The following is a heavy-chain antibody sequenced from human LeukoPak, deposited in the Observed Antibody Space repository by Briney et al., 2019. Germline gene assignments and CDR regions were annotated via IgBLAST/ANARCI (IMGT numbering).Heavy chain of an antibody. CDR1: GFTFSSYS. V-gene: IGHV3-30*03. CDR2: ISYDGRNK. D-gene: IGHD3-22*01. Sequence: PGGSLRLSCAASGFTFSSYSMNWVRQAPGKGLEGVAVISYDGRNKYYADSVKGRFTISRDNSKNTLYLQMNSLRAEDTAVYYCARDYSSGYPVDYWGQGTLVTVSS. CDR3: ARDYSSGYPVDY. J-gene: IGHJ4*02.